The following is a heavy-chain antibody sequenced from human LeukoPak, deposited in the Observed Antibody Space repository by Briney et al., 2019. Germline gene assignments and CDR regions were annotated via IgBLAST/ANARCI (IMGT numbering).Heavy chain of an antibody. Sequence: SEALSLTFTVAGSSISSHYCSLIQQPPGKGLELSGYIYYSWSSNYNPCLNSRATISVDTSKNEFSLKLSFVTAADTAVYYCARISRIAADGIDYYYMDVWGKGTTVTVSS. V-gene: IGHV4-59*11. D-gene: IGHD6-13*01. CDR2: IYYSWSS. J-gene: IGHJ6*03. CDR1: GSSISSHY. CDR3: ARISRIAADGIDYYYMDV.